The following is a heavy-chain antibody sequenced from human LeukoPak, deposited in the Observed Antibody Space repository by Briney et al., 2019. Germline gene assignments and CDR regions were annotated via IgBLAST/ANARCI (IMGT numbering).Heavy chain of an antibody. D-gene: IGHD3-22*01. CDR2: ISYDGSNK. V-gene: IGHV3-30*04. CDR3: AKDLYDSPFDY. Sequence: GGSLRLSCAASGFTFSSYAMHWVRQAPGKGLEWVAVISYDGSNKYYADSVKGRFTISRDSSKNTLYLQMNSLRAEDTAVYYCAKDLYDSPFDYWGQGTLVTVSS. J-gene: IGHJ4*02. CDR1: GFTFSSYA.